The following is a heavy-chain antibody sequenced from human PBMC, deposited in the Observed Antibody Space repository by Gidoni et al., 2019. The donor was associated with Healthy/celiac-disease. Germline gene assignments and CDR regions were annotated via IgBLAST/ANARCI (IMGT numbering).Heavy chain of an antibody. V-gene: IGHV3-21*01. CDR2: ISSSSSYI. CDR1: GFTFSSYS. CDR3: ARDRTTGAFDI. Sequence: EVQLVESGGGLVKPGGSLRLSCVASGFTFSSYSMKWVRQAPGKWLEWVSSISSSSSYIYYADSVKGRFTISRDNAKNSLYLQMNSLRAEDTAVYYCARDRTTGAFDIWGQGTMVTVSS. J-gene: IGHJ3*02.